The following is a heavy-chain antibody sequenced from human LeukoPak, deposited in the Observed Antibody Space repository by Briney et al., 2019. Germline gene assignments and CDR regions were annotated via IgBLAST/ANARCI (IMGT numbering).Heavy chain of an antibody. CDR1: GFTFSSYE. J-gene: IGHJ4*02. Sequence: PGGSLRLSCAASGFTFSSYEMNWVRQAPGKGLEWVSYISSGGSTIYYADSVKGRFTISRDNAKNSLYLQMNSLRAEDTAVYYCAREGYYGSGSYYAFDYWGQGTLVTVSS. CDR3: AREGYYGSGSYYAFDY. V-gene: IGHV3-48*03. CDR2: ISSGGSTI. D-gene: IGHD3-10*01.